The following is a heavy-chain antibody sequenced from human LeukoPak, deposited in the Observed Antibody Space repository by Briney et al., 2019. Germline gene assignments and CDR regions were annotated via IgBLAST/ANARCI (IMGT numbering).Heavy chain of an antibody. V-gene: IGHV3-23*01. CDR2: ISGSGDNT. D-gene: IGHD3-9*01. J-gene: IGHJ4*02. CDR3: AKGSGYDTDFDY. CDR1: GFTFSTYV. Sequence: TGGSLRLSCAPSGFTFSTYVMSWVRQAPGKGLEWVSGISGSGDNTYYADSVKGRFTISRDNSKNTLYLQMNSLRAEDTAVYYCAKGSGYDTDFDYWGQGTLVTVSS.